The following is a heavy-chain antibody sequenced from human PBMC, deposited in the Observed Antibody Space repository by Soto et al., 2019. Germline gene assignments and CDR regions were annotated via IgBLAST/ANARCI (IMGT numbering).Heavy chain of an antibody. J-gene: IGHJ5*02. CDR1: GFTFSSYA. D-gene: IGHD6-13*01. CDR3: AKGRFLAAAGKWNWFDP. Sequence: PGGSLKLSCAASGFTFSSYAMSWVRQAPGKGLEWVSAISGSGGSTYYADSVKGRFTISRDNSKNTLYLQMNSLRAEDTAVYYCAKGRFLAAAGKWNWFDPWGQGTLVTVSS. CDR2: ISGSGGST. V-gene: IGHV3-23*01.